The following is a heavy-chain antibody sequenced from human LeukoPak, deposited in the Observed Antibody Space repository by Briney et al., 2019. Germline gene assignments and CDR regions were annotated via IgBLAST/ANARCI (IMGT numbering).Heavy chain of an antibody. Sequence: GGSLRLSCAASGFTFSSYWMHWVRQAPGKGLVWVSRINTDGTSTSFADSVKGRFTISRDNAKNTLYLQMNSLRAEDTAVYYCARGGYSSSWSQGDYWGQGTLVTVSS. J-gene: IGHJ4*02. D-gene: IGHD6-13*01. CDR2: INTDGTST. V-gene: IGHV3-74*01. CDR1: GFTFSSYW. CDR3: ARGGYSSSWSQGDY.